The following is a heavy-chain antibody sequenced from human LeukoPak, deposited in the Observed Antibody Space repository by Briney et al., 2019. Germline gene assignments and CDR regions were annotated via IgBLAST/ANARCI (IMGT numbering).Heavy chain of an antibody. J-gene: IGHJ4*02. V-gene: IGHV1-2*02. CDR1: GYTFTGSY. Sequence: ASVKVSCKASGYTFTGSYIHWVRQAPGQGLEWMGWINPNSGGTNYAQKFQGRVTMTRDTSITTAYMALSRLTSDDTAVYYCASGGIVWLNLGYWGQGTLVTVSS. CDR2: INPNSGGT. CDR3: ASGGIVWLNLGY. D-gene: IGHD5-12*01.